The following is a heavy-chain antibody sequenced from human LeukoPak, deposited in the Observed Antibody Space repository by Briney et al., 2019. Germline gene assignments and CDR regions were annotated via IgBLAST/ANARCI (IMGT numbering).Heavy chain of an antibody. CDR2: IYYSGST. V-gene: IGHV4-30-4*01. D-gene: IGHD6-19*01. CDR1: GGSISSGDYY. CDR3: AYSSGWYWFDP. J-gene: IGHJ5*02. Sequence: SETLSLTCTVSGGSISSGDYYWSWIRQPPGKGLEWIGYIYYSGSTYYNPSLKSRVTISVDTSKNQFSVKLSSVTAADTAVYYCAYSSGWYWFDPWGQGTLVTVSS.